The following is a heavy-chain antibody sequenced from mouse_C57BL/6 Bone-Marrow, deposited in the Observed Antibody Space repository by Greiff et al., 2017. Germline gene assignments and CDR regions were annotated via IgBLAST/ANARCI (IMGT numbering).Heavy chain of an antibody. Sequence: QVQLQQPGAELVMPGASVKLSCKASGYTFTSYWMHWVKQRPGQGLEWIGEIDPSDSYTNYNQKFKGKSTLTVDKSSSTAYMQLSSLTSEDSAVYYCARSGDGYPYAVDFWGQGTSVTVSS. J-gene: IGHJ4*01. CDR2: IDPSDSYT. CDR1: GYTFTSYW. CDR3: ARSGDGYPYAVDF. D-gene: IGHD2-3*01. V-gene: IGHV1-69*01.